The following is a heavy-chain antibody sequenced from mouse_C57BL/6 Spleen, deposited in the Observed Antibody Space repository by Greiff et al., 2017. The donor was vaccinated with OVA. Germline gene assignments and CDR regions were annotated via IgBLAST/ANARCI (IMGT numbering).Heavy chain of an antibody. V-gene: IGHV1-52*01. CDR3: ARSTYYLDY. J-gene: IGHJ2*01. CDR2: IDPSDSET. Sequence: QVQLKESGAELVRPGSSVKLSCKASGYTFTSYWMHWVKQRPIQGLEWIGNIDPSDSETHYNQKFKDKATLTVDKSSSTAYMQLSSLTSEDAAVYYCARSTYYLDYWGQGTTLTVSS. CDR1: GYTFTSYW.